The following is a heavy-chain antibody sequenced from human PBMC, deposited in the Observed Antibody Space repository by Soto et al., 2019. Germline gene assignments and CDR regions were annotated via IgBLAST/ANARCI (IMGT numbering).Heavy chain of an antibody. J-gene: IGHJ6*02. D-gene: IGHD3-3*01. Sequence: QVQLVQSGAEVKKPGASGKVSCKASGYTFTSYGISWVRQAPGLGLEWMGWISAYNGNTNYTQKLQGRVTMTTDTSTSTAYMELRSLRSDDTAVYYCARDHVITIFGVFIIPVHRVGVLDVWGQGTTVTVSS. CDR1: GYTFTSYG. CDR3: ARDHVITIFGVFIIPVHRVGVLDV. V-gene: IGHV1-18*01. CDR2: ISAYNGNT.